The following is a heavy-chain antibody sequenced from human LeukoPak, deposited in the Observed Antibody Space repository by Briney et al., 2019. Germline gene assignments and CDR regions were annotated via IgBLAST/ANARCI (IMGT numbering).Heavy chain of an antibody. CDR2: MNPSSGNT. D-gene: IGHD1-26*01. Sequence: GASVKVSCKASGYTFTSHDINWVRQATAQGLEWMGWMNPSSGNTGCAQKFQGRVAMTRITSINTAYLELSTLGSEDTAVYYCARGIVGGPVYWGQGTLVTVSS. J-gene: IGHJ4*02. V-gene: IGHV1-8*02. CDR1: GYTFTSHD. CDR3: ARGIVGGPVY.